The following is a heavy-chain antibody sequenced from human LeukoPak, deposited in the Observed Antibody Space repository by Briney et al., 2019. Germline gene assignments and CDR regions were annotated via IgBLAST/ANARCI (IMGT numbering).Heavy chain of an antibody. V-gene: IGHV4-39*01. Sequence: SETLSLTCTVSGGSISSYYWGWIRQPPGKGLEWIGSIYYSGSTYYNPSLKSRVTISVDTSKNQFSLKLSSVTAADTAVYYCARQPRAHIVAVPAAPTEQGDYWGQGTLVTVSS. CDR1: GGSISSYY. D-gene: IGHD2-2*01. CDR2: IYYSGST. CDR3: ARQPRAHIVAVPAAPTEQGDY. J-gene: IGHJ4*02.